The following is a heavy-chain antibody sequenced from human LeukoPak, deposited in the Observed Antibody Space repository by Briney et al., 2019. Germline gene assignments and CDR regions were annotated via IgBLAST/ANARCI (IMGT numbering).Heavy chain of an antibody. D-gene: IGHD6-6*01. Sequence: GGSLRLSCAASGFTFSSYSMNWVRQAPGKGLEWVSSISGSSSYIYYADSVKGRFTISRDNAKNSLYLQMNSLRAGDTALYYCARADSNIAARRIGFDYWGQGTLVTVSS. CDR2: ISGSSSYI. V-gene: IGHV3-21*01. CDR1: GFTFSSYS. CDR3: ARADSNIAARRIGFDY. J-gene: IGHJ4*02.